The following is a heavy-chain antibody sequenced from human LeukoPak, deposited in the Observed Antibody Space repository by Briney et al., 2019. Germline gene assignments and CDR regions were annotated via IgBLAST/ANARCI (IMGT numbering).Heavy chain of an antibody. CDR3: ARDRGWQTFDY. D-gene: IGHD6-19*01. Sequence: KPGGSLRLSCAASGFTFSTYWMTWVRQVPGKGLERVANIKVDGSEVYYVASVKGRFTISRSNAKNSVYLQMNSLRAEDTAVYYCARDRGWQTFDYWGQGTLVTVSS. J-gene: IGHJ4*02. CDR1: GFTFSTYW. V-gene: IGHV3-7*01. CDR2: IKVDGSEV.